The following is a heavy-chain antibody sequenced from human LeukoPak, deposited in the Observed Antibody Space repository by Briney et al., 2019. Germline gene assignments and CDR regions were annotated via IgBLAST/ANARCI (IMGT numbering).Heavy chain of an antibody. CDR1: GNYW. Sequence: PGGSLRLSCAASGNYWMHWVRQAPGKGLVWVSHINSDGSWTSYADSVTGRFTISKDNAKNTVYLQMNSLRAEDTVVYYCVSFYETYWGRGTLVTVSS. V-gene: IGHV3-74*01. D-gene: IGHD2/OR15-2a*01. J-gene: IGHJ4*02. CDR3: VSFYETY. CDR2: INSDGSWT.